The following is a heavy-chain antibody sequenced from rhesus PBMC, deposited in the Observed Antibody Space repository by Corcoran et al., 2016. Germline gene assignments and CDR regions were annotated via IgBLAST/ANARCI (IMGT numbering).Heavy chain of an antibody. Sequence: QVQLQESGPGLVKPSETLSLTCAVSGGSISDCYHGNWIRQPPGKGLEWIGNIYGNSASTYYNPSLKSRVTISKDTSKNQFFLKLSSVTAADTAVYYCARGAAGYVWGRGVLVTVSS. CDR1: GGSISDCYH. D-gene: IGHD6-13*01. J-gene: IGHJ5-2*02. CDR2: IYGNSAST. CDR3: ARGAAGYV. V-gene: IGHV4S9*01.